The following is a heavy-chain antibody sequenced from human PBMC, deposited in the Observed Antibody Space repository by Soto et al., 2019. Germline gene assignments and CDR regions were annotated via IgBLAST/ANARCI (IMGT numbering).Heavy chain of an antibody. J-gene: IGHJ4*02. Sequence: QVQLQQWGAGLLKPSETLSLTCAVYGGSFSGYYWSWIRQPPGKGLEWIGEINHSGSTNYNPSLKSRVTISVDTSKNQFSQKLSSVTAADTAVYYCARAMPYGSSPWDYWGQGTLVTVSS. CDR1: GGSFSGYY. CDR2: INHSGST. V-gene: IGHV4-34*01. CDR3: ARAMPYGSSPWDY. D-gene: IGHD3-10*01.